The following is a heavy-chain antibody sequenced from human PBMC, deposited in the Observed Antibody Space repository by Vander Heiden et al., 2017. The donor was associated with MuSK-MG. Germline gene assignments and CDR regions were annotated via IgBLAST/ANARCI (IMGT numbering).Heavy chain of an antibody. Sequence: EVQLLESGGGLVQPGGSLRLSCAASGFTFSSYAMSWVRQARGRGLGWVSAISGSGGSTYYADSVKGRFTISRDNSRNTLYLQMNSLRAEDTAVYYCAKTPTYYYDSSGYYYGAWGQGTLVTVSS. V-gene: IGHV3-23*01. CDR2: ISGSGGST. CDR3: AKTPTYYYDSSGYYYGA. J-gene: IGHJ5*02. CDR1: GFTFSSYA. D-gene: IGHD3-22*01.